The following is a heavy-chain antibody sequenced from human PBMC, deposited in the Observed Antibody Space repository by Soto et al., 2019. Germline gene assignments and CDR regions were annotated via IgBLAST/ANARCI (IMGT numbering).Heavy chain of an antibody. CDR2: ISYDGSNK. J-gene: IGHJ4*02. CDR1: GCTFSSYG. Sequence: SLRLSCAASGCTFSSYGMHWVRQAPGKGLEWVAVISYDGSNKYYADSVKGRFTISRDNSKNTLYLQMNSLRAEDTAVYYCAKSSSVLRFLEWLYTLDYWGQGTLVTVSS. CDR3: AKSSSVLRFLEWLYTLDY. V-gene: IGHV3-30*18. D-gene: IGHD3-3*01.